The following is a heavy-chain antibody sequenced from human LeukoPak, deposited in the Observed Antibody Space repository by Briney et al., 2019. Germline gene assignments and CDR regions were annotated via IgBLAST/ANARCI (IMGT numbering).Heavy chain of an antibody. CDR3: ARHGKGFDY. CDR2: INHSGST. D-gene: IGHD4-23*01. Sequence: SETLSLTCAVYGGSFSGYYWSWIRQPPGKGLEWIGEINHSGSTNYNPSLKSRVTISVDTSKDQFSLKLSSVTAADTAVYYCARHGKGFDYWGQGTLVTVSA. J-gene: IGHJ4*02. V-gene: IGHV4-34*01. CDR1: GGSFSGYY.